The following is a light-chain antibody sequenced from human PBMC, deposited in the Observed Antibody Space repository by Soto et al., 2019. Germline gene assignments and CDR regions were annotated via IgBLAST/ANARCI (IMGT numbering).Light chain of an antibody. V-gene: IGKV3-11*01. CDR2: DAS. Sequence: EIVLTQSPATLSLSPGERATLSCRASQSVSSYLAWYQQKPGQAPRLLIYDASNRATGIPARFSGSGSRTDFTLTISSLEPEDFAVYYCQQRSNLLTFGGGTKVDIK. CDR1: QSVSSY. J-gene: IGKJ4*01. CDR3: QQRSNLLT.